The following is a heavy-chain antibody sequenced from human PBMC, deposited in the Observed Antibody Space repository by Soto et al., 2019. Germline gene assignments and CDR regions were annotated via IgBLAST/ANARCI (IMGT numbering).Heavy chain of an antibody. V-gene: IGHV2-5*02. J-gene: IGHJ4*02. Sequence: QITLKESGPTLVKPTQTLTLTCTFSGFSLSSTRMAVGWIRQPPGKALEWLALIYWDDDKRYSPFLKSRLTLXXXTXXPQVVLTMSNMAPVNTARYYCAHIVVAGFGYYFDYWGQGTLVTVSS. CDR1: GFSLSSTRMA. CDR2: IYWDDDK. D-gene: IGHD6-19*01. CDR3: AHIVVAGFGYYFDY.